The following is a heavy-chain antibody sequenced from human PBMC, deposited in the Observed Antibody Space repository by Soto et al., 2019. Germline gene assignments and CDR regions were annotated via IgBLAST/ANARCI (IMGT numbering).Heavy chain of an antibody. D-gene: IGHD1-26*01. V-gene: IGHV3-74*01. CDR2: IKGDGSST. J-gene: IGHJ4*02. CDR3: ARDPFGATTY. Sequence: PEGSLRLSCAASGFTFSGYWMHWVRQVPGKGLVWVSRIKGDGSSTSYADSVKGRFTISRDNAKNTLYLQMNSLRAEDTAVYYCARDPFGATTYWGQGTLVTVSS. CDR1: GFTFSGYW.